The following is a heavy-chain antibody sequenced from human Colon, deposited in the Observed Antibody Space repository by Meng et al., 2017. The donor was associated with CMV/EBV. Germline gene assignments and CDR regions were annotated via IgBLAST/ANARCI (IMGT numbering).Heavy chain of an antibody. V-gene: IGHV3-30*01. CDR1: FRSYP. CDR2: ISYDGRYM. Sequence: FRSYPKPPVHQPPCKGRDWVTVISYDGRYMYYAVSVTGRFTISRDNSKNTLYLQMNSLRAEDTAVYYCARDTVHESRAYYSYFQHWGQGTLVTVSS. J-gene: IGHJ1*01. CDR3: ARDTVHESRAYYSYFQH. D-gene: IGHD3-22*01.